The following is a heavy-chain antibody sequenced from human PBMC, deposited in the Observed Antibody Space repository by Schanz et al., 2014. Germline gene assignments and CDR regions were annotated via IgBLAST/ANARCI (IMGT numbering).Heavy chain of an antibody. CDR1: GYTFTSDS. CDR3: ARGPLGTSP. CDR2: INPSGGST. Sequence: QLQLVQSGAEVKKPGSSVKVSCKASGYTFTSDSMHWVRQAPGQGLEWMGMINPSGGSTTYAQKFQGRVTMTRDTSTSTVYMELSSLRSEDTAVYYCARGPLGTSPWGQGTLVTVSS. J-gene: IGHJ5*02. V-gene: IGHV1-46*01. D-gene: IGHD5-12*01.